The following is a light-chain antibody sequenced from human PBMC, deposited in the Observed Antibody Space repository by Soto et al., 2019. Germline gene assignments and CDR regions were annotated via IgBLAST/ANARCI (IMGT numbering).Light chain of an antibody. V-gene: IGKV1-5*03. J-gene: IGKJ1*01. Sequence: DIQMTQSPSTLSASVGDRVTITCRASQSISTWLAWYQQKPGKAPKLLIYTASNLEGGVPSRFSGSGSGTEFTLTISSLQPDDFATYYCQQYNSYSTFGQGTKVDIK. CDR2: TAS. CDR3: QQYNSYST. CDR1: QSISTW.